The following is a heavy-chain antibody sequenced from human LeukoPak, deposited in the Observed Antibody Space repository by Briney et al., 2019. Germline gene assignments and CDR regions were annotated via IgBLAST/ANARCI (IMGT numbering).Heavy chain of an antibody. J-gene: IGHJ5*02. V-gene: IGHV4-31*03. CDR1: GGSISSGRYY. CDR3: ARYCSSTNCYKGGFDP. Sequence: KPSETLSLTCIVSGGSISSGRYYWGWIRQHPGKGLEWIGYIYYSGSTYSNPSLKSRVTISVDTSKNQFSLNLSSVTAADTAVYYCARYCSSTNCYKGGFDPWGQGTLVTVSS. D-gene: IGHD2-2*02. CDR2: IYYSGST.